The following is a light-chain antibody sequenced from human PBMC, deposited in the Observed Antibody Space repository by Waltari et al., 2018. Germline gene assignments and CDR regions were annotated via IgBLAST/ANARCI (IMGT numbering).Light chain of an antibody. CDR2: AAS. CDR1: QSVSRD. Sequence: EVVLTQSPGTLSLSPGERATLSCRASQSVSRDLAWYQQRPGQAPRLLIYAASTRATGVPDRFSGSGFGTDFSLTISRLEPEDFAVYYCQNHERLPATFGQGTKVEIK. CDR3: QNHERLPAT. V-gene: IGKV3-20*01. J-gene: IGKJ1*01.